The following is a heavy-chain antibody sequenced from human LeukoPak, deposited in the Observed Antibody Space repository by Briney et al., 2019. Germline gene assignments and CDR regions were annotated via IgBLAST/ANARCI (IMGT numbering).Heavy chain of an antibody. CDR3: ARVSGGYSYGYDAFDI. CDR1: GYSFTSYW. J-gene: IGHJ3*02. V-gene: IGHV5-51*01. CDR2: IYPGDSDT. Sequence: GESLKISCKGSGYSFTSYWIGWVRQMPGKGLEWMGIIYPGDSDTRYSPSFQGQVTISADKSISTAYLQWSSLKAPDTAMYYCARVSGGYSYGYDAFDIWAKGQWSPSLQ. D-gene: IGHD5-18*01.